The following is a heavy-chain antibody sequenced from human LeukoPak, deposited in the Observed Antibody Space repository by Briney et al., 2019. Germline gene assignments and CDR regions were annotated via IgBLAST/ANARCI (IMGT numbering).Heavy chain of an antibody. J-gene: IGHJ6*03. CDR1: GFSLSSTGVG. CDR2: IFWSDDK. CDR3: AHLKDKHEDDFFYMDV. V-gene: IGHV2-5*01. Sequence: SGPTLMKPTQTLTMTCTYSGFSLSSTGVGVGLIRHPPGKALDWLAVIFWSDDKRYSPSLRGRLTINKDTSKKQVVLTMTNMDPVDTGTYYRAHLKDKHEDDFFYMDVWGKGTTVIVSS. D-gene: IGHD5-24*01.